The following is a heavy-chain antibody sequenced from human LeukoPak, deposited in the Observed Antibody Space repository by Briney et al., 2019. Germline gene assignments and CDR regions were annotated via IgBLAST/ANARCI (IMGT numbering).Heavy chain of an antibody. D-gene: IGHD3-10*01. J-gene: IGHJ4*02. CDR1: GFTFSSYW. V-gene: IGHV3-74*01. CDR2: INSDGSST. CDR3: ASGGTMVRGVIFY. Sequence: GGSLRLSCAASGFTFSSYWMHWVRQAPGKGLVWVSRINSDGSSTSYAGSVKGRFTISRDNAKNTLYLQMNSLRAEDTAVYYCASGGTMVRGVIFYWGQGTLVTVSS.